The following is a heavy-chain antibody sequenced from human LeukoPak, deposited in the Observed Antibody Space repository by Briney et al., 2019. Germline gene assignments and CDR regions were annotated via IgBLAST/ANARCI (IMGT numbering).Heavy chain of an antibody. CDR1: GGSISSGGYY. V-gene: IGHV4-31*03. Sequence: SQTLSLTCTVSGGSISSGGYYWSWIRQHPGKGLEWIGYIYYSGSTYYNPSLKSRVTISVDTSKNQYFLRLTSVTAADTAVYYCATIKRGDIFGYFDFWGQGILVTVSS. CDR3: ATIKRGDIFGYFDF. CDR2: IYYSGST. D-gene: IGHD5-18*01. J-gene: IGHJ4*02.